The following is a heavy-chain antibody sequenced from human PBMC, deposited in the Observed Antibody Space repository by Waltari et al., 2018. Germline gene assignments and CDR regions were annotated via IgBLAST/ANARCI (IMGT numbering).Heavy chain of an antibody. V-gene: IGHV3-48*01. Sequence: EVQLVESGGGLVQPGGSLRLSCEASGFTFSSYSMNWVRQAPGKGLEWVSYISSSSSTIYYADSVKGRFTISRDNAKNSLYLQMNSLRAEDTAVYYCASRNHRSYFDYWGQGTLVTVSS. CDR3: ASRNHRSYFDY. CDR2: ISSSSSTI. D-gene: IGHD4-4*01. CDR1: GFTFSSYS. J-gene: IGHJ4*02.